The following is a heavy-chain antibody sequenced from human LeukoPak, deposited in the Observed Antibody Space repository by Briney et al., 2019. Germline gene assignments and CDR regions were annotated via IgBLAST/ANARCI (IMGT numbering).Heavy chain of an antibody. CDR2: PYYSGST. Sequence: SETLSLTCTVSGGSISSNYWSWIRPPPGKGLEWIGDPYYSGSTNYNHSPKSRVAVSVDTSKNQFSVKLSSVTAADAAVYYCARAGFSSGFYYLDYWGQGTLVTVSS. CDR1: GGSISSNY. V-gene: IGHV4-59*01. D-gene: IGHD3-22*01. J-gene: IGHJ4*02. CDR3: ARAGFSSGFYYLDY.